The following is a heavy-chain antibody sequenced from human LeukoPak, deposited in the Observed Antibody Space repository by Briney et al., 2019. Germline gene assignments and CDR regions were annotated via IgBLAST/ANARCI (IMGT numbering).Heavy chain of an antibody. CDR1: GFSFSSYS. J-gene: IGHJ4*02. CDR2: ISISSNTI. D-gene: IGHD2-2*02. Sequence: GGSLRLSCTASGFSFSSYSMNWVRQAPGKGLEWVSHISISSNTIYYADSVRGRFTISRDNAKNSLYLQMNSLRAEDTAVYYCASGYCSSTSCYTSNFDYWGQGTLVTVSS. CDR3: ASGYCSSTSCYTSNFDY. V-gene: IGHV3-48*01.